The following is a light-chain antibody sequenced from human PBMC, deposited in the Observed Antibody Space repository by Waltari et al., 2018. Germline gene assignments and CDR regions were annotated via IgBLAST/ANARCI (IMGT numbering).Light chain of an antibody. CDR3: ASYTGSWNWV. CDR2: DVS. CDR1: SSAVGAYNY. Sequence: QSALTQPASVSGSPGQSITISCPGTSSAVGAYNYVSWYQQHPGRAPKLMMYDVSPRPSGLSNRFSGSKSGNTASLTISGLQAEDEADYYCASYTGSWNWVFGGGTKLTVL. J-gene: IGLJ3*02. V-gene: IGLV2-14*01.